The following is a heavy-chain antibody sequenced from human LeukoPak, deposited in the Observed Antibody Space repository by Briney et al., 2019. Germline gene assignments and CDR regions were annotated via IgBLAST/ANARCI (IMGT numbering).Heavy chain of an antibody. J-gene: IGHJ4*02. D-gene: IGHD5-12*01. CDR3: AVGYSGYDFFDY. Sequence: ASVKVSCKASGYTFTSYGISWVRQAPGQRLEWMGWINAGNGNTKYSQEFQGRVTITRDTSASTAYMELSSLRSEDMAVYYCAVGYSGYDFFDYWGQGTLVTVSS. V-gene: IGHV1-3*03. CDR2: INAGNGNT. CDR1: GYTFTSYG.